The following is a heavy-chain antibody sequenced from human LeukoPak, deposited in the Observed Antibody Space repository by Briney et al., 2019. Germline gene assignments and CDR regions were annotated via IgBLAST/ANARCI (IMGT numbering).Heavy chain of an antibody. CDR2: ISSNGGST. CDR1: GFTFSSYA. CDR3: VKDLHNVLRYFDWLLGY. Sequence: GGSLRLSCSASGFTFSSYAMHWVRQAPGKGLEYVSAISSNGGSTYYADSVKGRFTISRDNSKNTLYLQVSSLRAEDTAVYYCVKDLHNVLRYFDWLLGYWGQGTLVTVSS. J-gene: IGHJ4*02. V-gene: IGHV3-64D*09. D-gene: IGHD3-9*01.